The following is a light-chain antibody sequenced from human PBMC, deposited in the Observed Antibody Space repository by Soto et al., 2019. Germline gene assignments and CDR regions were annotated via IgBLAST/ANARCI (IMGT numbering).Light chain of an antibody. CDR3: LLYVGSGIHWV. CDR2: NTN. Sequence: QTVVTQEPSFSVSPGRTVTLTCGLSSGSVSTRNYPSWYQQIPGQAPRTLIYNTNTRSSGVPDRFSGSILGNKAALTITGAQAEDESDYYCLLYVGSGIHWVFGGGTKLTVL. CDR1: SGSVSTRNY. V-gene: IGLV8-61*01. J-gene: IGLJ3*02.